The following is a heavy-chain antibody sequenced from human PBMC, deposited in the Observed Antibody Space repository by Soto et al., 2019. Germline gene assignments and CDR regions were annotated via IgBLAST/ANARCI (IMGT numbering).Heavy chain of an antibody. J-gene: IGHJ6*02. CDR2: INPSGGST. CDR3: AKAPGGAYYYGMDV. CDR1: GYTFTSYY. Sequence: ASVKVSCKASGYTFTSYYMHWVRQAPGQGLEWMGIINPSGGSTSYAQKFQGRVTMTRDTSKNTLYLQMNSLRAEDTAVYYCAKAPGGAYYYGMDVWGQGTTVTVSS. V-gene: IGHV1-46*01. D-gene: IGHD3-10*01.